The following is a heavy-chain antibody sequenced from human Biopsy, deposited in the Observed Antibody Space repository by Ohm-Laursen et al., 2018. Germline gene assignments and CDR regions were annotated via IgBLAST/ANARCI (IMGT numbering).Heavy chain of an antibody. CDR1: EFIFSRFW. V-gene: IGHV3-74*01. CDR2: INTDGSST. CDR3: TRAEAGSGSLLYFDY. J-gene: IGHJ4*02. Sequence: SLRLSCTASEFIFSRFWMYWVRQAPGKGLVWVSRINTDGSSTNYADAVKGRFTISRDNAKNTVFLQMNSLRAEDTAVYYCTRAEAGSGSLLYFDYWGQGTRVTVPS. D-gene: IGHD3-10*01.